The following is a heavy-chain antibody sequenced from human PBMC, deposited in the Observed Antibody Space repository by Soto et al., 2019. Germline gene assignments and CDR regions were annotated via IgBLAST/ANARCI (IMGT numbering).Heavy chain of an antibody. CDR3: AGSGYYPNYFDY. V-gene: IGHV4-34*01. Sequence: SETLSLTCAVYGGSFSGYYWTWIRQPPGTGLEWIGEINHSGSTNYNPSLKSRVTISVDTSKNQFSLKLSSVTAADTAVYYCAGSGYYPNYFDYWGQGTLVTVSS. CDR2: INHSGST. D-gene: IGHD3-22*01. CDR1: GGSFSGYY. J-gene: IGHJ4*02.